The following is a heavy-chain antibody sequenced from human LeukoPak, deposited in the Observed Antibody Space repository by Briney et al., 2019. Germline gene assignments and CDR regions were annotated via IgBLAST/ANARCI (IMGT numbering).Heavy chain of an antibody. CDR1: GLTFSDYY. J-gene: IGHJ5*02. CDR2: ISSSSNAV. V-gene: IGHV3-11*04. D-gene: IGHD6-13*01. CDR3: ARDQVGSSSWYNWFDP. Sequence: GGSLRLSCAVSGLTFSDYYMSWIRQAPGKGLEWISYISSSSNAVYYADSVKGRLTISRDNAKNSLYLQMNSLRAEDTAVYYCARDQVGSSSWYNWFDPWGQGTLVTVSS.